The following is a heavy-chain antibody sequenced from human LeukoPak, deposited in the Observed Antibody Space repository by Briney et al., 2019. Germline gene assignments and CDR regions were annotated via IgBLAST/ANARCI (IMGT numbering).Heavy chain of an antibody. V-gene: IGHV1-18*01. J-gene: IGHJ4*02. D-gene: IGHD1-26*01. CDR3: ARGGSGSYLAHFDY. CDR1: GYTFTSYG. Sequence: ASVKVSCKASGYTFTSYGITWVRQAPGQGLEWMGWISAYNAYTYYAQKLQGRVTMTTDTSTSTAYMELRSLRSDDTAVYYCARGGSGSYLAHFDYWGQGTLVTVSS. CDR2: ISAYNAYT.